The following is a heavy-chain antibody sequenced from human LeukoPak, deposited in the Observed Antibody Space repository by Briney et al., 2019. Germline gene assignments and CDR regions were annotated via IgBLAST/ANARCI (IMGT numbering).Heavy chain of an antibody. CDR3: ARDSPVDYVWGSYRPYFDY. V-gene: IGHV4-39*07. CDR2: IYYSGST. J-gene: IGHJ4*02. CDR1: GGSISSGSYY. D-gene: IGHD3-16*02. Sequence: PSETLSLTCTVSGGSISSGSYYWGWIRQPPGKGLEWIGSIYYSGSTYYNPSLKSRVTISVDTSKNQFSLKLSSVTAADTAVYYCARDSPVDYVWGSYRPYFDYWGQGTLVTVSS.